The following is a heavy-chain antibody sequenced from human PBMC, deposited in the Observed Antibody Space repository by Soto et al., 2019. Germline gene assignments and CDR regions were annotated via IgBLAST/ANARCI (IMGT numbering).Heavy chain of an antibody. J-gene: IGHJ5*02. CDR3: ARPIAVAGGNWFDP. Sequence: SETLSLTCTVSGGSISSSSYYWGWIRQPPGKGPEWIGSIYYSGSTYYNPSLKSRVTISVDTSKNQFSLKLSSVTAADTAVYYCARPIAVAGGNWFDPWGQGTLVTVS. CDR2: IYYSGST. D-gene: IGHD6-19*01. CDR1: GGSISSSSYY. V-gene: IGHV4-39*01.